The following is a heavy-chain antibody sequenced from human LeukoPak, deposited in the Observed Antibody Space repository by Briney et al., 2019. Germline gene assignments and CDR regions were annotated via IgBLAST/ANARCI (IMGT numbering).Heavy chain of an antibody. Sequence: PSETLSLTCTVSGGSISSYYWSWIRQPPGKGLEWIGYIYYSGSTNYNPPLKSRVTISVDTSKNQFSLKLSSVTAADTAVYYCARLRARIAAAGHFDYWGQGTLVTVSS. J-gene: IGHJ4*02. CDR3: ARLRARIAAAGHFDY. CDR1: GGSISSYY. CDR2: IYYSGST. V-gene: IGHV4-59*08. D-gene: IGHD6-13*01.